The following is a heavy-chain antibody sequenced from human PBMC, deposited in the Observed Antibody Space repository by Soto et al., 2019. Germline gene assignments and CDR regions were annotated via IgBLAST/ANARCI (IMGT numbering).Heavy chain of an antibody. Sequence: QVQLVESGGGVVQPGGSLRLSCATSGFIFSTYGMQWVRQSPGEGLEWVAVMANDGSYQYYADSVKGRFTISRDNSKNTLYLQIDSLRREDTAVYYGARSIGGSSYYPPDYWGQGTLVTVSS. CDR3: ARSIGGSSYYPPDY. V-gene: IGHV3-30*03. CDR2: MANDGSYQ. CDR1: GFIFSTYG. J-gene: IGHJ4*02. D-gene: IGHD2-15*01.